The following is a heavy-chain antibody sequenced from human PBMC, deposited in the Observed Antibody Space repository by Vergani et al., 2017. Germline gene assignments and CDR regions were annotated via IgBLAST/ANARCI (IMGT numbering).Heavy chain of an antibody. CDR2: ISNNGRRL. CDR1: GFNFNDFA. J-gene: IGHJ3*01. Sequence: EVQLVESGGGLVRPGGSLRFSCAASGFNFNDFAMHWVRQAPGRGLEYVSGISNNGRRLYYASSVKGRFTISRDNSKNTLYLQMGTLRTEDMAVYYCVRERYSLYNRDAFDVWGQGSMVTVSS. V-gene: IGHV3-64*01. CDR3: VRERYSLYNRDAFDV. D-gene: IGHD5/OR15-5a*01.